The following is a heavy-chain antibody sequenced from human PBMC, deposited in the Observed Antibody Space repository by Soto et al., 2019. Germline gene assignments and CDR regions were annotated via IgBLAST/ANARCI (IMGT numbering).Heavy chain of an antibody. Sequence: QVQLVQSGAEVKKPGASVKVSCKASGYTFTSYGISWVRQAPGQGLEWMGWVNAYNGNTNYAQKFQGRVTKTTDTSTSTAYMELRGLRSDGTAVYYCAREAVSGRTGFDYWGQGTLVTVSS. CDR2: VNAYNGNT. D-gene: IGHD6-19*01. V-gene: IGHV1-18*01. J-gene: IGHJ4*02. CDR1: GYTFTSYG. CDR3: AREAVSGRTGFDY.